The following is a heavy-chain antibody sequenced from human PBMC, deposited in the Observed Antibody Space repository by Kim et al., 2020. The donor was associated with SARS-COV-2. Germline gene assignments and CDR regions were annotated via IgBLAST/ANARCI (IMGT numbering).Heavy chain of an antibody. J-gene: IGHJ3*02. CDR1: GGTFSSYA. V-gene: IGHV1-69*13. CDR3: ARGWGRYSGSWFHAFDI. Sequence: SVKVSCKASGGTFSSYAISWVRQAPGQGLEWMGGIIPIFGTANYAQKFQGRVTITADESTSTAYMELSSLRSEDTAVYYCARGWGRYSGSWFHAFDIWGQGTMVTVSS. D-gene: IGHD6-13*01. CDR2: IIPIFGTA.